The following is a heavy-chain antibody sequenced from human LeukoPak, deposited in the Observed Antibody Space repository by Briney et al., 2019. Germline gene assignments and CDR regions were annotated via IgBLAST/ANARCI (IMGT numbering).Heavy chain of an antibody. CDR2: IIPIFGTA. J-gene: IGHJ4*02. D-gene: IGHD5-18*01. CDR3: ARRLLQLWAQFDF. V-gene: IGHV1-69*13. Sequence: SVKVSCKASGGTFSSYAISWVRQAPGQGLEWMGGIIPIFGTANYAQKFQGRVTITADESTSTAYMELSSLRSEDTAVYYCARRLLQLWAQFDFWGQGTLVTVSS. CDR1: GGTFSSYA.